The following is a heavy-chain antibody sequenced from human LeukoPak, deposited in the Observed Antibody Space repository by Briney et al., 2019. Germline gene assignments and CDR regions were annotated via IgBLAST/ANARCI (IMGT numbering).Heavy chain of an antibody. Sequence: WASVKVSCKASGGTFSSYAISWVRQAPGQGLEWMGGIIPIFGTANYAQKFQGRVTITADESTSTAYMELSSLRSEDTAVYYCARNLGYSYGSHYYYYYMDVWGKGTTVTISS. V-gene: IGHV1-69*13. CDR2: IIPIFGTA. CDR3: ARNLGYSYGSHYYYYYMDV. D-gene: IGHD5-18*01. CDR1: GGTFSSYA. J-gene: IGHJ6*03.